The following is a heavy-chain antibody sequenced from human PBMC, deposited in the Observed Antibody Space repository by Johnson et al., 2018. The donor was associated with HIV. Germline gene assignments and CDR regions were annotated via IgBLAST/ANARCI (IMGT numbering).Heavy chain of an antibody. CDR2: IYGSNST. J-gene: IGHJ3*02. D-gene: IGHD3-9*01. CDR3: ARDPDWSAFDI. Sequence: VQLVESGGGLVQPGGSLRLSCAASGFTFSSYEMNWVRQAPGKGLEWVSVIYGSNSTYYADSVKGRFTISRDKSKNTLSLQMDSLRVDDTAVYYCARDPDWSAFDIWGQGTMVTVSS. V-gene: IGHV3-66*01. CDR1: GFTFSSYE.